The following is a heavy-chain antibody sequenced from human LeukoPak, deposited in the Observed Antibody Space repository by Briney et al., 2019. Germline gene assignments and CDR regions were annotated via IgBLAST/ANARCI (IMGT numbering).Heavy chain of an antibody. CDR3: ATVLHTSMTTWAAFDT. J-gene: IGHJ3*02. Sequence: GGSLRLSCAASGLTFSNFAMTWVRQTPGKGLERVSALSASGGGTFYAPSVKGRFTISRDNSKNTVSLQMNSLRAEDTALYYCATVLHTSMTTWAAFDTWGQGTMVTVS. CDR1: GLTFSNFA. V-gene: IGHV3-23*01. D-gene: IGHD5-18*01. CDR2: LSASGGGT.